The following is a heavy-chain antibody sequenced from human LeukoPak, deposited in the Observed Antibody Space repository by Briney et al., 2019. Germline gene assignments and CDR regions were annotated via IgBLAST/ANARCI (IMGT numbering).Heavy chain of an antibody. CDR3: ARVRPWELWGFDY. CDR2: IYYSGST. V-gene: IGHV4-59*01. CDR1: GGSISGYY. Sequence: SETLSLTCTVSGGSISGYYWNWIRQPPGKGLELIGYIYYSGSTNYNPSLKSRVTISVDTSKNQFSLKLSSVTAADTAVYYCARVRPWELWGFDYWGQGTLVTVSS. D-gene: IGHD1-26*01. J-gene: IGHJ4*02.